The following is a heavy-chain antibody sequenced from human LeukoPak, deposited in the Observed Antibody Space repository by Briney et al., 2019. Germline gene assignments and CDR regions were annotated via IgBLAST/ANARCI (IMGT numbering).Heavy chain of an antibody. CDR1: GFTLDDYT. D-gene: IGHD3-22*01. V-gene: IGHV3-43*01. CDR3: AKGPRYYYDSSGYPYYFDY. J-gene: IGHJ4*02. CDR2: ISWDGGST. Sequence: PGGSLRLSCAASGFTLDDYTMHWVRQAPGKGLEWVSLISWDGGSTYYADSVKGRFTISRDNSKNSLYLQMNSLRTEDTALYYCAKGPRYYYDSSGYPYYFDYWGQGTLVTVSS.